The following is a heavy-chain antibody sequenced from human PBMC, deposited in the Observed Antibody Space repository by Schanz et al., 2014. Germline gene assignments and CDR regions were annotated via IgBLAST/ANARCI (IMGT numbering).Heavy chain of an antibody. V-gene: IGHV3-11*06. Sequence: IHLVESGGGLVMPGGSLRLSCAASGFTFNGAYMTWVRQAPGKGLEWVSCITGGSTTYTYYADSVRGRFTISRDNAKSSVYLQMNSLRAEDTAVYYCTRDRGALINHNDALDLWGQGTMVSVSS. CDR1: GFTFNGAY. J-gene: IGHJ3*01. CDR2: ITGGSTTYT. CDR3: TRDRGALINHNDALDL. D-gene: IGHD3-16*01.